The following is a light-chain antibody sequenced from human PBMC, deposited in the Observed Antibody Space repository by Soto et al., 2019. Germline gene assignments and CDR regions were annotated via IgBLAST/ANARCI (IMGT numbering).Light chain of an antibody. J-gene: IGKJ3*01. V-gene: IGKV3-20*01. CDR3: QHYGASPGA. CDR2: DVS. Sequence: EVVLTQSPGTLSLSPGERGALSCRASHTISRNAVAWYQQRPGQAPTLLIYDVSSRATGIPDRFSGSGSRTDFTLTISRLEPEDFAVYYCQHYGASPGAFGPGTKVDIK. CDR1: HTISRNA.